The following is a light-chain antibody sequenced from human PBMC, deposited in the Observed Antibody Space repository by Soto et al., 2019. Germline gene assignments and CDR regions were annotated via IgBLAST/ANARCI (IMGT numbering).Light chain of an antibody. CDR3: QQYKDWPRT. Sequence: EIVMTQSPATLSVSPGERATLSCRASQSVTDNLAWYQQKPGQAPRLLIYGASTRYTAVPARFSGGGSETEFTLTISSLQSEDVAVYYCQQYKDWPRTFGQGTKVEIK. CDR2: GAS. V-gene: IGKV3-15*01. J-gene: IGKJ1*01. CDR1: QSVTDN.